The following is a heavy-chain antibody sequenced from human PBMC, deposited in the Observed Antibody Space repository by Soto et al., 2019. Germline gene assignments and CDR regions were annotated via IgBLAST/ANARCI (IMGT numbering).Heavy chain of an antibody. CDR3: VVVVVVAATHHPYYYYGRDV. J-gene: IGHJ6*02. D-gene: IGHD2-15*01. Sequence: EVQLVESGGGLVKPGGSLRLSCAASGFTFSNAWMNWVRQAPGKGLEWVGRIKSKTDGGTTDYAAPVKGRFTILKADSKNTLYLQMTSLKTEDTAVYYCVVVVVVAATHHPYYYYGRDVGGQGTTVTVSS. CDR1: GFTFSNAW. V-gene: IGHV3-15*07. CDR2: IKSKTDGGTT.